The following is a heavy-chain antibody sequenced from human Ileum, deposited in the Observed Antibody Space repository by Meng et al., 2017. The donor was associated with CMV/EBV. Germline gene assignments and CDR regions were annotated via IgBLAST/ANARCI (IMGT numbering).Heavy chain of an antibody. V-gene: IGHV4-4*07. CDR1: GGSFSDYY. Sequence: QGELGEAGPGLVKPSETLSLSCTVSGGSFSDYYWNWIRQPAGQGLEWIGRIHSNGATDYNPSLQSRVTMSVDSSKNEFFLSLSFVTAADTAIYYCARRRGPRGYIDYWGQGILVTVSS. D-gene: IGHD3-10*01. CDR3: ARRRGPRGYIDY. J-gene: IGHJ4*02. CDR2: IHSNGAT.